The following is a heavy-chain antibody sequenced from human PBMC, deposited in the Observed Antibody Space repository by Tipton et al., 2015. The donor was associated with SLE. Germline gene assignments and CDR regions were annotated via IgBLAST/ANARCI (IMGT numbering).Heavy chain of an antibody. CDR3: AGGTGAYFDH. Sequence: SLRLSCAASGFTYSGYAMHWVRQAPGKGLEWVAFIRADGSNKGYADSVKGRFTISRDNSKNTLYLQMNRLRVEDTAVYYCAGGTGAYFDHWGQGTLVTVSP. J-gene: IGHJ4*02. V-gene: IGHV3-30*02. D-gene: IGHD3-16*01. CDR1: GFTYSGYA. CDR2: IRADGSNK.